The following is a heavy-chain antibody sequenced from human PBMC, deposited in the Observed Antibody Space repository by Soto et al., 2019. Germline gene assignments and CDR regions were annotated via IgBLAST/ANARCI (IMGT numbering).Heavy chain of an antibody. CDR3: AKDLGFDLDLNGVDV. CDR1: GFTFSSYA. CDR2: IIDSGGRT. Sequence: GGSLRRSCAASGFTFSSYAMSWVRQAPGKGLEWVSGIIDSGGRTYHADSVKGWFTISRDNSRNTLYLQMHSLRAEDTAVYYCAKDLGFDLDLNGVDVWGQGTTVTVSS. J-gene: IGHJ6*02. V-gene: IGHV3-23*01. D-gene: IGHD2-15*01.